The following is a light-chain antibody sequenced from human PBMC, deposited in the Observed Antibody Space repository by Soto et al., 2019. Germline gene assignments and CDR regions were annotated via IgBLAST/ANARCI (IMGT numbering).Light chain of an antibody. Sequence: QSVLTQPPSASGTPGQRVTISCSGSSSNIGSNTVAWYQQLPQTAPKLLVHSNNERPSGVPGRFSGAKSGTSASLVISGLQSDDEADFYCAAWDDSLSGTVFGGGTKLTVL. CDR2: SNN. CDR1: SSNIGSNT. CDR3: AAWDDSLSGTV. V-gene: IGLV1-44*01. J-gene: IGLJ3*02.